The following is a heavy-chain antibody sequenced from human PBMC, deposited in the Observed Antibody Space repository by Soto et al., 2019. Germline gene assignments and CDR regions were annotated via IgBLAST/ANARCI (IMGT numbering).Heavy chain of an antibody. V-gene: IGHV4-59*01. J-gene: IGHJ4*02. D-gene: IGHD6-19*01. CDR3: ARDGGMAVAGFDY. Sequence: PSETLSLTCTVSGGSISSYYWSWIRQPPGKGLEWIGYIYYSGSTNYNPSLKSRVTISVDTSKNQFSLKLSSVTAADTAVYYCARDGGMAVAGFDYWGQGTLVTVSS. CDR2: IYYSGST. CDR1: GGSISSYY.